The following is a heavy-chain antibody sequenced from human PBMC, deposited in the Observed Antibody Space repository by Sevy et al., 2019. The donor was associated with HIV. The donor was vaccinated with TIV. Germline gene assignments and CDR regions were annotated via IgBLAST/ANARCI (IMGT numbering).Heavy chain of an antibody. CDR3: ASDGFNDAFDI. V-gene: IGHV3-21*01. J-gene: IGHJ3*02. Sequence: GSLRLSCAASGFTFSSYSMNWVRQAPGKGLEWVSSISSSSSYIYYADSVKGRFTISRDNAKNSLYLQMNSLRAEDTAVYYCASDGFNDAFDIWGQGTMVTVSS. CDR2: ISSSSSYI. CDR1: GFTFSSYS.